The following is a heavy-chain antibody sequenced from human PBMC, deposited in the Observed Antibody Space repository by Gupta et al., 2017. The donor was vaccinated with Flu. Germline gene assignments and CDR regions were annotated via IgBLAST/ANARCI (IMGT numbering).Heavy chain of an antibody. CDR2: ISGPGTTT. V-gene: IGHV3-23*01. J-gene: IGHJ6*03. D-gene: IGHD1-26*01. CDR3: AKGGRVGAIYFYYMDV. Sequence: APGKGLEWVASISGPGTTTHYADSVKGRITISRDNSKSTLYLQIHSLRAEDTAVYYCAKGGRVGAIYFYYMDVWGKGTTVTVSS.